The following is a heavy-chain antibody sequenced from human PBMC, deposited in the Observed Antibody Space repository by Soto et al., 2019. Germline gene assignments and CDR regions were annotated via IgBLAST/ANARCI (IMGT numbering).Heavy chain of an antibody. Sequence: GESLKISCKASGYSFSFYWIGWVRQMPGKGLEWMAIMYPDDSDIRYSPSFEAHVTISADKSTSTAFLQWSGLKASDTAMYYCATAYVYDFENSNYYRDAFDIWGQGTLVTVSS. D-gene: IGHD3-22*01. CDR3: ATAYVYDFENSNYYRDAFDI. J-gene: IGHJ3*02. CDR1: GYSFSFYW. V-gene: IGHV5-51*01. CDR2: MYPDDSDI.